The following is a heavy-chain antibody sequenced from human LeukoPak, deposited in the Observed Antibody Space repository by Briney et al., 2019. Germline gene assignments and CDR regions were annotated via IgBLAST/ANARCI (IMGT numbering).Heavy chain of an antibody. CDR3: ARDGWNGYYYMDV. V-gene: IGHV1-69*05. Sequence: ASVKVSCKASGGTFSSYAISWVRQAPGQGLEWMGGIIPIFGTANYAQKFQGRVTIATAESTSTAYMELSSLRSEDTAVYYCARDGWNGYYYMDVWGKGTTVTVSS. D-gene: IGHD2-8*01. CDR2: IIPIFGTA. J-gene: IGHJ6*03. CDR1: GGTFSSYA.